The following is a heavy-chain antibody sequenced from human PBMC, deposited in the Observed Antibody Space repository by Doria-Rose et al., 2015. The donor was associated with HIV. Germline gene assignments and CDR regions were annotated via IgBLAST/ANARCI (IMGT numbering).Heavy chain of an antibody. V-gene: IGHV4-39*07. CDR3: ATFPIVVVDWAWFDP. Sequence: EWIGSIGYSGSTDYNPSLKSRVIILGDTSKNQFSLKLGSVTAADTAVYYCATFPIVVVDWAWFDPWGQGILVTVSS. J-gene: IGHJ5*02. D-gene: IGHD2-15*01. CDR2: IGYSGST.